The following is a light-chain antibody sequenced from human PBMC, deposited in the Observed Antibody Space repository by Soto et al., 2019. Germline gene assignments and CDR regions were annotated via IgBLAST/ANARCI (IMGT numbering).Light chain of an antibody. CDR2: AAS. J-gene: IGKJ2*01. V-gene: IGKV1-39*01. CDR1: QSISSY. Sequence: DLQMTQSPSSLSASVGDRVTITCRASQSISSYLNWYQQKPGKAPKLLIYAASSLQSGVPSRFSGSGSGTDFTLTISSLQPEDFATYFCVQHSDYPFTFGQGTRLEI. CDR3: VQHSDYPFT.